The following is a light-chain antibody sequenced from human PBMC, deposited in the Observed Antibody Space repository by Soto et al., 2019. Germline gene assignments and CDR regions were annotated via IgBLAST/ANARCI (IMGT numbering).Light chain of an antibody. CDR1: SSDVGGYNY. CDR3: SSYGCSNTVV. V-gene: IGLV2-8*01. Sequence: QSALTQPPSASGSPGQSVTISCTGSSSDVGGYNYVSWYQQHPGKAPKLMIYEVSKRPSGVPDRLSGSKSGNTASLTVSGLQAEDEADYYCSSYGCSNTVVFRGGTKLTVL. J-gene: IGLJ2*01. CDR2: EVS.